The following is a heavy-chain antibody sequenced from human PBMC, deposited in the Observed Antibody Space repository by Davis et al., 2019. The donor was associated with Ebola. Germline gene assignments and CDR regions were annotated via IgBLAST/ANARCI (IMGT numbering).Heavy chain of an antibody. D-gene: IGHD3-22*01. Sequence: PSETLSLTCTVSGGSISRYYWSWIRQPPGKGLEWIGYIYYSGSTNYNHSLKSRVTISIDTSNNQFSLTLRCVTDADTAVYYCARVSDDTLGWFDPWGPGIQVTVSS. J-gene: IGHJ5*02. V-gene: IGHV4-59*01. CDR1: GGSISRYY. CDR2: IYYSGST. CDR3: ARVSDDTLGWFDP.